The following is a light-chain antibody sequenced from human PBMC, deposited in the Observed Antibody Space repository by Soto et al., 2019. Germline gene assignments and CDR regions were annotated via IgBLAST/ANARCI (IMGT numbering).Light chain of an antibody. CDR3: QQHSTYPLT. CDR2: AAS. CDR1: QGIRND. V-gene: IGKV1-17*01. J-gene: IGKJ1*01. Sequence: DIQMTQFPSSLSASVVDRVTITCRASQGIRNDLGWYQQNPGKAPKRLIYAASSLQSGVPSRFSGSGSGTEVTLAISSLQPEDSATCYCQQHSTYPLTFGQGTKVDIK.